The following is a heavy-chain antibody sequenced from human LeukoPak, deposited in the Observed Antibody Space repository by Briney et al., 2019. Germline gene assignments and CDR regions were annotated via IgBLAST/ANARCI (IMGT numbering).Heavy chain of an antibody. D-gene: IGHD6-13*01. CDR2: IHYSGST. CDR3: ARERIGIAATGTLRGPRNYYYYMDV. V-gene: IGHV4-39*07. CDR1: GGFISSSSYY. Sequence: PSETLSLTCTVSGGFISSSSYYWGWIRQPPGKGLEWIGNIHYSGSTYYNPSLKSRVTISVDTSKNQFSLKLSSVTAADTAVYYCARERIGIAATGTLRGPRNYYYYMDVWGKGTTVTVSS. J-gene: IGHJ6*03.